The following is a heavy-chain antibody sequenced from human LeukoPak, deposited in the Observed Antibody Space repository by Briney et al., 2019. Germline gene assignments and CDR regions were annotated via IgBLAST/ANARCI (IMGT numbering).Heavy chain of an antibody. CDR2: INHSGST. CDR3: ARVYCSSTSCYLYTGYYYMDI. J-gene: IGHJ6*03. V-gene: IGHV4-34*01. D-gene: IGHD2-2*01. CDR1: GGSFSGYY. Sequence: SETLSLTCAVYGGSFSGYYWSWIRQPPGKGLEWIGEINHSGSTNYNPSLKSRVTISVDTSKNQFSLKLSSVTAADTAVYYCARVYCSSTSCYLYTGYYYMDIWGKGTTVTVSS.